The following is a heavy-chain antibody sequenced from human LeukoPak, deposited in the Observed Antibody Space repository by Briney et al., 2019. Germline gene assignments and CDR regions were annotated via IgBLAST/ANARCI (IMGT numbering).Heavy chain of an antibody. CDR3: AKSLRWYTFDY. Sequence: GGSLRLSCATSGFTFSAYWMSWVRQAPGKGLEWVANIKKDGSEKYYVGSVKDRFTMSRDNAKNSLYLQMNSLRAEDTAVYYCAKSLRWYTFDYWGQGTLVTVSS. D-gene: IGHD4-23*01. CDR2: IKKDGSEK. J-gene: IGHJ4*02. V-gene: IGHV3-7*03. CDR1: GFTFSAYW.